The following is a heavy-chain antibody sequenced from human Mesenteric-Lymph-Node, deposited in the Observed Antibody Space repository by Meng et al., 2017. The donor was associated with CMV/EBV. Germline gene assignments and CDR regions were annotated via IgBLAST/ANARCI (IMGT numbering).Heavy chain of an antibody. D-gene: IGHD3-10*01. CDR3: ARDLDAYYYGGGSYRGDH. V-gene: IGHV3-48*04. J-gene: IGHJ4*02. CDR2: ISSSGSTI. CDR1: GFTFSASS. Sequence: GESLKISCAASGFTFSASSMNWVRQAPGKGLEWVSYISSSGSTIYYVDSVKGRFTISRDNAKNSLYLQMSSLTAEDTAIYYCARDLDAYYYGGGSYRGDHWGQGTLVTVSS.